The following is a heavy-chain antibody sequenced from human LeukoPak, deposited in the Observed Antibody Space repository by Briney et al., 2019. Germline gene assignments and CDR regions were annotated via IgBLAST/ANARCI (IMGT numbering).Heavy chain of an antibody. D-gene: IGHD3-16*01. CDR2: IIDSGEST. CDR3: AKLGGQELHNYYVAV. V-gene: IGHV3-23*01. Sequence: PGGSLRLSCAASGFTFSNCAMSWVRQAPGKGLEWVSGIIDSGESTYYANFAKGRFTISRDNSNNTLYLQMNSLRAEDTAVYYCAKLGGQELHNYYVAVCGKGTKVAVSS. CDR1: GFTFSNCA. J-gene: IGHJ6*03.